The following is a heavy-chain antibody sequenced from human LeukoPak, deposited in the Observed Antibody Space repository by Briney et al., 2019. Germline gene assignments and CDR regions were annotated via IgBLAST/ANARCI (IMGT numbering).Heavy chain of an antibody. D-gene: IGHD6-19*01. CDR3: ARSNGSGWPNWFDP. J-gene: IGHJ5*02. V-gene: IGHV4-38-2*01. CDR1: GYSISSGYY. CDR2: IYHSGST. Sequence: SETLSLTCAVSGYSISSGYYWGWIRQPPGKGLEWIGSIYHSGSTYYNPSLKRRVTISVDTSKNQFSLKLSSVTAADTAVYYCARSNGSGWPNWFDPWGQGTLVTVSS.